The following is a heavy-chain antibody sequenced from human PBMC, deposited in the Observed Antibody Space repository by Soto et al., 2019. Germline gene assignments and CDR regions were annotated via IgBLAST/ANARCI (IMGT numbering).Heavy chain of an antibody. Sequence: SVKVSCKASGYTFSSYAISWVRQAPGQGLEWMGGIIPIFGTANYAQKFQGRVTITADESTSTAYMELSSLRSEDTAVYYCASGYCGGDCYPYYFDYWGQGTLVTVSS. CDR3: ASGYCGGDCYPYYFDY. CDR1: GYTFSSYA. D-gene: IGHD2-21*02. J-gene: IGHJ4*02. V-gene: IGHV1-69*13. CDR2: IIPIFGTA.